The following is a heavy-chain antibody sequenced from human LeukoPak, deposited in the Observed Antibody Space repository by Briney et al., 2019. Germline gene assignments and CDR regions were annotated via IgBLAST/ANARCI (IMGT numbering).Heavy chain of an antibody. J-gene: IGHJ4*02. Sequence: GGSLRLSCAAFGFIFDDYGMSWARQAPGKGLEWVSSINWNGGSTGYADSVKGRFSISRDNSKNTVYLQMNSLRAGDTALYFCARDLSSLGLDDWGQGTLVTVSS. V-gene: IGHV3-20*04. CDR3: ARDLSSLGLDD. CDR2: INWNGGST. D-gene: IGHD7-27*01. CDR1: GFIFDDYG.